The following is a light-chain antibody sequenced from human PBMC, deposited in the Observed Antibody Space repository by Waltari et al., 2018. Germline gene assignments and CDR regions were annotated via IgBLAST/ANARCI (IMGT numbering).Light chain of an antibody. CDR1: QILLHTNGNTY. J-gene: IGKJ4*01. CDR2: LVS. V-gene: IGKV2-28*01. CDR3: MQALQTPLT. Sequence: EIVMTQSPLPLLVTPGEPAPTSCRPSQILLHTNGNTYFDWFLQNPGQSPQLLISLVSNRASGVPDRFSGSGSGTDFTLKISRVEAEDVGVYYCMQALQTPLTFGGGTKVEI.